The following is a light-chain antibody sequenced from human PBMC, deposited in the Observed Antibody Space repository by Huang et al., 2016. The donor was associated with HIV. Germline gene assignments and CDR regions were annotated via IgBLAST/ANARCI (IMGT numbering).Light chain of an antibody. V-gene: IGKV3-15*01. CDR2: GAS. J-gene: IGKJ2*01. CDR1: QSITNN. Sequence: EIVMTQSPATLSLSLGERATIACSASQSITNNLARYQQKPGQAPRHLIYGASTRATGIPARFRGSGSGTEFTLTISSLQSEDFVVYYCQQYNNWPPEDTFGQGTKLEIK. CDR3: QQYNNWPPEDT.